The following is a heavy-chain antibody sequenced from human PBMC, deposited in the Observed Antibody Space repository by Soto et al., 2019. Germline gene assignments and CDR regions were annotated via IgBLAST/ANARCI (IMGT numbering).Heavy chain of an antibody. CDR1: GGTFSSYA. D-gene: IGHD4-4*01. Sequence: QVPLVQSGAEVKKPGSSVKVSCKASGGTFSSYAISWVRQAPGQGLEWMGGSIPIFGTANYAKKFQGRVTITADESTSTAYMELSSRRSEDTAVYYCARAPPHSYYYYGMDVWGQGTTVTVSS. CDR2: SIPIFGTA. V-gene: IGHV1-69*01. J-gene: IGHJ6*02. CDR3: ARAPPHSYYYYGMDV.